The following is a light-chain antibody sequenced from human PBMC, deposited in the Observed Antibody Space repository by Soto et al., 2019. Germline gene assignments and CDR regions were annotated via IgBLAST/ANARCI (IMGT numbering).Light chain of an antibody. CDR1: QSVSSN. CDR2: DAS. J-gene: IGKJ2*01. V-gene: IGKV3D-15*01. Sequence: EIVMTQSPATLSVSPGERATLSCRASQSVSSNLAWYQQKCGQAPRLLIYDASTRATGIPARFSGSGSGTEFTLSISSLQSEDFAVYYCQQYNNWYTFGQGTKLEIK. CDR3: QQYNNWYT.